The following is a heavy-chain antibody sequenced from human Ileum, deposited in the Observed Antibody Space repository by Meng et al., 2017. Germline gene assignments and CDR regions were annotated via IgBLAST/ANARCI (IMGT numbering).Heavy chain of an antibody. CDR2: IYWSDEK. Sequence: ITLKESGPTLVKPTQTLTLTCTFSGFSLSTSGVGVGWIRQPPGKALEWLAVIYWSDEKRYSPTLKSRLTITKDTSKNQVVLTVTNMDTVDTATYYCAHRRGMSTTGGLFDPWGQGTLVTVSS. J-gene: IGHJ5*02. CDR3: AHRRGMSTTGGLFDP. D-gene: IGHD1-1*01. CDR1: GFSLSTSGVG. V-gene: IGHV2-5*01.